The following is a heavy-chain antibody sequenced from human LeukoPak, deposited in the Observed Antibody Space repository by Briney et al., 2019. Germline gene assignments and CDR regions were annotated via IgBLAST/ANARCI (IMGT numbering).Heavy chain of an antibody. V-gene: IGHV3-23*01. D-gene: IGHD3-22*01. CDR3: AQDRTKLLANYYDSSGYYY. CDR2: ISGSGGST. CDR1: GFTFSSYA. J-gene: IGHJ4*02. Sequence: GGSLRLSCAASGFTFSSYAMSWVRQAPGKGLEWVSAISGSGGSTYYADSVKGRFTISRDNSKNTLYLQMNSLIAEDTAVYYSAQDRTKLLANYYDSSGYYYWGQGTLVTVSS.